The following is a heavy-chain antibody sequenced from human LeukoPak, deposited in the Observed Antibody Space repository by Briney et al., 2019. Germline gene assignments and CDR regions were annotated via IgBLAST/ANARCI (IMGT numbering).Heavy chain of an antibody. Sequence: PGGSLRLSCAASGFTFDDYGMSWVRQAPGKGLEWVSGINWNGGSTGYADSVKGRFTISRDNAKNSLYLQMNSLRAEDTALYYCARDMRGWYGCYFDYWGQGTLVTVSS. CDR2: INWNGGST. CDR1: GFTFDDYG. V-gene: IGHV3-20*04. CDR3: ARDMRGWYGCYFDY. J-gene: IGHJ4*02. D-gene: IGHD6-19*01.